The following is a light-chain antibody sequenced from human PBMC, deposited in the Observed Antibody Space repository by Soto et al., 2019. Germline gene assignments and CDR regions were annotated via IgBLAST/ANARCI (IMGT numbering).Light chain of an antibody. V-gene: IGKV1-33*01. CDR1: QDISNY. CDR2: DAS. CDR3: KQSDNPPPT. J-gene: IGKJ1*01. Sequence: DIQMTQSPSSLSASVGDRVTVTCQASQDISNYLNWYQQKPGKAPKLLIYDASNLETGVPSRFMGRGSGKDFTSTITSLQPEDIAPYYGKQSDNPPPTFGKGPRWKSN.